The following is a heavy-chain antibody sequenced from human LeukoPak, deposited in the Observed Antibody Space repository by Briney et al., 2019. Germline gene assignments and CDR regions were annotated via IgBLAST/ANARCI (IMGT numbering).Heavy chain of an antibody. D-gene: IGHD6-13*01. CDR1: GYSFTSYW. CDR3: ARSPGYSSSWAVDFDY. CDR2: IYPGGSDT. J-gene: IGHJ4*02. V-gene: IGHV5-51*01. Sequence: GESLKISCKGSGYSFTSYWIGWVCQMPGKGLEWMGIIYPGGSDTRYSPSFQGQVTISADKSISTAYLQWSSLKASDTAMYYCARSPGYSSSWAVDFDYWGQGTLVTVSS.